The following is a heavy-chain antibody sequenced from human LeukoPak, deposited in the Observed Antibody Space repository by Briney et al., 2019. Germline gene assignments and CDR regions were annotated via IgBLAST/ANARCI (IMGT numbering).Heavy chain of an antibody. V-gene: IGHV3-15*01. CDR2: IKSKTDGGAT. Sequence: GGPLRLSCAASGFTFSSYEMNWVRQAPGKGLEWVGRIKSKTDGGATDYAAPVKGRFTISRDDSKNTLYLQMNSLKTEDTAVYYCTTAVAGTWFDYWGQGTLVTVSS. CDR3: TTAVAGTWFDY. J-gene: IGHJ4*02. D-gene: IGHD6-19*01. CDR1: GFTFSSYE.